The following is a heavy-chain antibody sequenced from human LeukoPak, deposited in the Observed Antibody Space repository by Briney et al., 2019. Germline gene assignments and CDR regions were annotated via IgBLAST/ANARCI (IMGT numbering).Heavy chain of an antibody. D-gene: IGHD5-24*01. J-gene: IGHJ4*02. CDR2: IYDSGST. CDR1: GGSISSYH. CDR3: ARRDGSNLPPDH. V-gene: IGHV4-59*01. Sequence: SETLSLTCTVSGGSISSYHWSWIRQPPGKRLEWIGYIYDSGSTNYNPSLKSRVTMSAETSKNQFSLKLSSVTAADTAVYYCARRDGSNLPPDHWGQGTLVTVSS.